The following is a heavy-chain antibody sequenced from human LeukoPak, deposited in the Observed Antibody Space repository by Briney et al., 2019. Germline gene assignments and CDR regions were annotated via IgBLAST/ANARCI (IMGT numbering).Heavy chain of an antibody. J-gene: IGHJ4*02. Sequence: ASVKVSCKASGYAFTSYYMHWVRQAPGQGLEWMGIINPSGGSTSYAQKFQGRVTMTRDTSTSTVYMELSGLRPEDTAVYYCARDLNYGGKLDWGQGTLVTVSS. CDR2: INPSGGST. V-gene: IGHV1-46*01. D-gene: IGHD4-23*01. CDR1: GYAFTSYY. CDR3: ARDLNYGGKLD.